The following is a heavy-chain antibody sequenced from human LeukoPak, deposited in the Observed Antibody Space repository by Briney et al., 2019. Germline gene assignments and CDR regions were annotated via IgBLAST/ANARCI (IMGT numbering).Heavy chain of an antibody. J-gene: IGHJ4*02. V-gene: IGHV3-30-3*01. D-gene: IGHD5-18*01. CDR1: GFTFRSYA. CDR3: ARDRDDTAMGPYYCDY. Sequence: PGGSLRLSCAASGFTFRSYAMHWVRQAPGKGLVWVAVISYDVNNKYYAGSVKGRFTSSRDNSKNTLYLQMNSLRAEDTAVYYCARDRDDTAMGPYYCDYWGQGSLVTVSS. CDR2: ISYDVNNK.